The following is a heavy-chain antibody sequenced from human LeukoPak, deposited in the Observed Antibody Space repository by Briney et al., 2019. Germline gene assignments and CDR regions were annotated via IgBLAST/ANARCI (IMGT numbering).Heavy chain of an antibody. Sequence: GGSLRLSCAASGFTFSRYAMSWVRQAPGKGLEWVSGISGSSGRTYYVDSVKGRFTISRDNSKNTLYLQMSSLRAEDTAVYYCAKRNGYDGNSGVFDIWGQGTMVTVSS. CDR3: AKRNGYDGNSGVFDI. V-gene: IGHV3-23*01. J-gene: IGHJ3*02. CDR1: GFTFSRYA. CDR2: ISGSSGRT. D-gene: IGHD4-23*01.